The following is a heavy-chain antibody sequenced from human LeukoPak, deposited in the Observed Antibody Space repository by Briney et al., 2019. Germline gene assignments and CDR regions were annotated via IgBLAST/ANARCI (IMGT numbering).Heavy chain of an antibody. CDR2: ISSSGSTI. Sequence: GGSLRLSCAASGFTFSDYYMSWIRQAPGKGLEWVSYISSSGSTIYYADSVKGRFTISRDNAKNSLYLQMNSLRAEDTAVYYCAKDRIVEVPAASWFDPWGQGTLVTVSS. CDR1: GFTFSDYY. CDR3: AKDRIVEVPAASWFDP. D-gene: IGHD2-2*01. V-gene: IGHV3-11*01. J-gene: IGHJ5*02.